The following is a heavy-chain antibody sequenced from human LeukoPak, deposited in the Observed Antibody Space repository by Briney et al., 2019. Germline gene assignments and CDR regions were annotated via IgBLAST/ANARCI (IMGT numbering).Heavy chain of an antibody. J-gene: IGHJ5*02. CDR3: ARTYSSSWYNWFDP. CDR1: GYSISSGYY. V-gene: IGHV4-38-2*02. D-gene: IGHD6-13*01. Sequence: PSETLSLTCTVSGYSISSGYYWGWIRQPPGKWLEWTGSIDHSGSTYYNPSLKSRITISVGTSKNQFSLKLSSVTAADTAVYYCARTYSSSWYNWFDPWGQGTLVTVSS. CDR2: IDHSGST.